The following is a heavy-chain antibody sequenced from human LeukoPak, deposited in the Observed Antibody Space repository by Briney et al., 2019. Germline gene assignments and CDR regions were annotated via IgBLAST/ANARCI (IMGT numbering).Heavy chain of an antibody. CDR2: IDPNSGGT. V-gene: IGHV1-2*02. J-gene: IGHJ4*02. CDR3: ARDNYGPLDY. Sequence: GASVKVSCLVSGYSVTALYIHWVRQAPGQGLEWMGWIDPNSGGTRSAHKFRGRVTMTRDASINTVYMDLSGLGSDDTAIYFCARDNYGPLDYWGQGTLVTVSS. D-gene: IGHD3-16*01. CDR1: GYSVTALY.